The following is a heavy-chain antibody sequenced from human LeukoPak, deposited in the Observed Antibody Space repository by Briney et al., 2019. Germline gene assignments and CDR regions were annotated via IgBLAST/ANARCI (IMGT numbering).Heavy chain of an antibody. D-gene: IGHD1-26*01. CDR3: AREERIVGAAFDY. CDR2: ISSSGSTI. V-gene: IGHV3-11*01. J-gene: IGHJ4*02. CDR1: GFTFSDYY. Sequence: GGSLRLSCAASGFTFSDYYMSWIRQAPGKGLEWVSYISSSGSTIYYADSVKGRFTISRDNAKNSLYLQMNSLRAEDTAAYYCAREERIVGAAFDYWGQGTLVTVSS.